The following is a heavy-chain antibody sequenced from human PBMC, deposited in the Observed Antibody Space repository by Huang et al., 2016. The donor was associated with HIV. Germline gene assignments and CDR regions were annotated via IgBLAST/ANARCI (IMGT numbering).Heavy chain of an antibody. CDR2: IIPMFGTQ. CDR1: GGTFIKYA. CDR3: ARGQLGSYGDYDVLY. V-gene: IGHV1-69*13. D-gene: IGHD4-17*01. J-gene: IGHJ4*02. Sequence: QVQLVQSGAEVKTPGSSVKVSCKSSGGTFIKYAISWVRQAPGQVLEWMGGIIPMFGTQNYARKFQGRVRITADDSTSTTYVEVSSLRSEDTALYYCARGQLGSYGDYDVLYWGQGTLVTVSS.